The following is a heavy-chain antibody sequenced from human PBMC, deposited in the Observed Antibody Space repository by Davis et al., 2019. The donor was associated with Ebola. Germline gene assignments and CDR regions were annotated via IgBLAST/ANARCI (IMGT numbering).Heavy chain of an antibody. V-gene: IGHV4-59*01. CDR1: GGSISSYY. J-gene: IGHJ4*02. CDR2: IYYSGST. CDR3: AGGCSSTSCYGVFDS. Sequence: SETLSLTCTVSGGSISSYYWNWIRQPPGKGLEWIGYIYYSGSTNYNPSLKSRVTISVDTSKNQFSLKLSSVTAADTAVYYCAGGCSSTSCYGVFDSWGQGSLVTVSS. D-gene: IGHD2-2*01.